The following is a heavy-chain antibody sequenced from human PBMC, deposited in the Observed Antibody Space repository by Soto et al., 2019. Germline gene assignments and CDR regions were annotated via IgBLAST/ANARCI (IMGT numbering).Heavy chain of an antibody. D-gene: IGHD6-13*01. CDR3: AGYSSSWYEYWYFDL. CDR1: GFTFSSYS. CDR2: ISSSSSYI. Sequence: EVQLVESGGGLVKPGGSLRLSCAASGFTFSSYSMNWVREAPGKGLEWVSSISSSSSYIYYADSVKGRFTISRDNAKNSLYLQMNSLRAEDTAVYYCAGYSSSWYEYWYFDLWVRGTLVTVSS. J-gene: IGHJ2*01. V-gene: IGHV3-21*01.